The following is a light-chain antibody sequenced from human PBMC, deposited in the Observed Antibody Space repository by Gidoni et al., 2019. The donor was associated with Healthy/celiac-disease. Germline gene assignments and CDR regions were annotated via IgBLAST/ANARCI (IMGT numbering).Light chain of an antibody. CDR3: QQYGSSPG. V-gene: IGKV3-20*01. CDR1: QSVSSSY. CDR2: GAS. Sequence: DIVLTQSPGTLSLSPGERATLSCRASQSVSSSYLAWYQQKPGQAPRLLIYGASSRATGIPDRFSGSGSGTDFTLTISRLEPEDFAVYYCQQYGSSPGFGGXTKVEIK. J-gene: IGKJ4*01.